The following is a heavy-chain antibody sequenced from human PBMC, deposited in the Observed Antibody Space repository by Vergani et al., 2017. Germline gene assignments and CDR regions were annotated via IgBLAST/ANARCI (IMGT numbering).Heavy chain of an antibody. Sequence: QVQLVESGGGVVQPGRSLRLSCAASGFTFSSYGMHWVRQAPGKGLEWVAVIWYDGSNKYYADSVKGRFTISRDNSKNTLYLQMNSLRAEETAVYYCARDLSSGWDKVSYYYYGMDVWGQGTTVTVSS. CDR2: IWYDGSNK. D-gene: IGHD6-19*01. J-gene: IGHJ6*02. CDR1: GFTFSSYG. CDR3: ARDLSSGWDKVSYYYYGMDV. V-gene: IGHV3-33*01.